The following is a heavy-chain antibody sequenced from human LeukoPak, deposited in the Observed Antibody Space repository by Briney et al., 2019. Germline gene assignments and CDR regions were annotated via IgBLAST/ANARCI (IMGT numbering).Heavy chain of an antibody. Sequence: GGSLRLSCAASGFTFSNYNMNWVRQAPGKGLEWVSSISSSSSYIYYADSVKGRFTISRDNAKNSLYLQMNSLRAEDTAVYYCARDLGFSGDYWGQGTLVTVSS. CDR3: ARDLGFSGDY. D-gene: IGHD3-10*01. J-gene: IGHJ4*02. CDR2: ISSSSSYI. CDR1: GFTFSNYN. V-gene: IGHV3-21*01.